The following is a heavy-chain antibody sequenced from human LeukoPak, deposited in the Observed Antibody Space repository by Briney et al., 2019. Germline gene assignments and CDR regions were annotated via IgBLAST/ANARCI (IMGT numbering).Heavy chain of an antibody. V-gene: IGHV1-69*13. CDR2: IIPIFGTA. D-gene: IGHD6-13*01. Sequence: GASMKVSCKASGGTFSSYAISWVRQAPGQGLEWMGGIIPIFGTANYAQKFQGRVTITADESTSTAYMELSSLRSEDTAVYYCARGGSSWHQLLDYWGQGTLVTVSS. CDR1: GGTFSSYA. CDR3: ARGGSSWHQLLDY. J-gene: IGHJ4*02.